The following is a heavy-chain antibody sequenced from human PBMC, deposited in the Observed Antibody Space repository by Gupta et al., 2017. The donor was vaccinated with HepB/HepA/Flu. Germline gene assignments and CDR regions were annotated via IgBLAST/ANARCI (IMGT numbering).Heavy chain of an antibody. D-gene: IGHD4/OR15-4a*01. CDR3: AREKMAVVQGAPRGGFEI. CDR1: GGSIINYY. Sequence: QVHLQASGPGMVMPSEPLSLTCNVAGGSIINYYWSWIRQPPRKGLEWIGCIDYSGSSTYNPSLQRRVTISVDTSKNEFSLKLNSGTAADTAVYYCAREKMAVVQGAPRGGFEIWGQGTLVTVSS. J-gene: IGHJ3*02. V-gene: IGHV4-59*01. CDR2: IDYSGSS.